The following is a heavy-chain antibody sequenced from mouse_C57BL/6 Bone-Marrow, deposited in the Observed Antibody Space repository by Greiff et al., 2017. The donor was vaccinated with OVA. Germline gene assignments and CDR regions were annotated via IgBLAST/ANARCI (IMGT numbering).Heavy chain of an antibody. J-gene: IGHJ3*01. Sequence: ESGPGLVKPSQSLSLTCSVTGYSITSGYYWNWIRQFPGNKLEWMGYISYDGSNNYNPSLKNRISITRDTSKNQFFLKLNSVTTEDTATYYGARRAGELPGGFAYWGQGTLVTVSA. CDR3: ARRAGELPGGFAY. CDR1: GYSITSGYY. D-gene: IGHD1-1*01. CDR2: ISYDGSN. V-gene: IGHV3-6*01.